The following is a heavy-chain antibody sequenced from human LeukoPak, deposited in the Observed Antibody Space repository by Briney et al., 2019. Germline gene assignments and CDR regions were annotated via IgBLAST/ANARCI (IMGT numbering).Heavy chain of an antibody. V-gene: IGHV4-59*12. J-gene: IGHJ4*02. D-gene: IGHD3-22*01. CDR3: ARDFDTSGYYFHY. Sequence: SETLSLTCTVSGDSISTYYWSWIRQPPGKGLEWIGYIRYSGSANYNPSLRSRVTISIDTSKNQFSLKLSSVTAADTAVYYCARDFDTSGYYFHYWGQGTLVTVSS. CDR2: IRYSGSA. CDR1: GDSISTYY.